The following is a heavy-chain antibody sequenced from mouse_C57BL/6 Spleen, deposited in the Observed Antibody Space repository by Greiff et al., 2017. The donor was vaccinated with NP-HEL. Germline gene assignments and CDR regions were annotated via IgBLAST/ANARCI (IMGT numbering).Heavy chain of an antibody. CDR2: ISSGSSTI. D-gene: IGHD1-1*01. Sequence: DVQLVESGGGLVKPGGSLKLSCAASGFTFSDYGMHWVRQAPEKGLEWVAYISSGSSTIYYADTVKGRFTISRDNAKNTLFLQMTSLRSEDTAMYYCARPDYYGSSYPYFDVWGTGTTVTVSS. V-gene: IGHV5-17*01. CDR3: ARPDYYGSSYPYFDV. CDR1: GFTFSDYG. J-gene: IGHJ1*03.